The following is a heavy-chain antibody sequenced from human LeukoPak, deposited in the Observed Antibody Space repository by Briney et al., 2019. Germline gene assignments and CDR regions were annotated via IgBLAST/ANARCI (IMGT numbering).Heavy chain of an antibody. CDR2: ISSSGSTI. J-gene: IGHJ6*03. D-gene: IGHD6-19*01. CDR3: AISGWSTYYCYYCMDV. Sequence: QTGGSLRLSCAASGFTFSSYEMNWVRQAPGKGLEWVSYISSSGSTIYYADSVKGRFTISRDNAKNSLYLQMNSLRAEDTAVYYCAISGWSTYYCYYCMDVWGKGTTVTVSS. V-gene: IGHV3-48*03. CDR1: GFTFSSYE.